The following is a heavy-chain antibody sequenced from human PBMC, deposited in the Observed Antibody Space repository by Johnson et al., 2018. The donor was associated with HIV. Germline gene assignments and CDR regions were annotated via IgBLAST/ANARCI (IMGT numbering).Heavy chain of an antibody. CDR3: ARGVAGRGNAFDI. J-gene: IGHJ3*02. CDR2: IKSKTDGGTT. Sequence: VHLVESGGGLVKPGRSLRLSCGPSGFTVTNAWMNWVRQAPGKGLEWVGRIKSKTDGGTTDYAAPVKGRFTISRDDSKTTVYLQMNSLKTGDTAVYYCARGVAGRGNAFDIWGLGTMVTVSS. CDR1: GFTVTNAW. V-gene: IGHV3-15*01. D-gene: IGHD6-19*01.